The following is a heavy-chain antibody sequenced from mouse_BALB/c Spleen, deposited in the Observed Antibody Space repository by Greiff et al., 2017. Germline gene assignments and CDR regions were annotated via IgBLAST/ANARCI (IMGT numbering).Heavy chain of an antibody. D-gene: IGHD1-2*01. CDR1: GDSITSGY. CDR3: ARGEGKYYGSFAY. Sequence: EVQLVESGPSLVKPSQTLSLTCSVTGDSITSGYWNWIRKFPGNKLEYMGYISYSGSTYYNPSLKSRISITRDTSKNQYYLQLNSVTTEDTATYYCARGEGKYYGSFAYWGQGTLVTVSA. CDR2: ISYSGST. J-gene: IGHJ3*01. V-gene: IGHV3-8*02.